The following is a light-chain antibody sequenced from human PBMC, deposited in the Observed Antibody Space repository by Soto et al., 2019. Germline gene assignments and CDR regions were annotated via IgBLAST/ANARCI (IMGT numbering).Light chain of an antibody. CDR3: SSYAGSNNFDVV. J-gene: IGLJ2*01. Sequence: QSVLTQPPSASGSPGQSVTISCTGTSSDVGGYNYVSWYQQHPGKAPKLMIYEVSKRPSGVPDRFSGSKSGNTAPLTVSGLQAEDEADYYCSSYAGSNNFDVVFGGGTKLTVL. CDR1: SSDVGGYNY. CDR2: EVS. V-gene: IGLV2-8*01.